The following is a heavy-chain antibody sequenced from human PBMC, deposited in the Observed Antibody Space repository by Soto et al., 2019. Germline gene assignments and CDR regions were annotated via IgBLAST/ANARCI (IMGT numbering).Heavy chain of an antibody. D-gene: IGHD6-13*01. CDR2: VRSETYGGST. Sequence: PGGSLRLSCSASGFVFGDYAVTWVRQAPGKGLEWFVVVRSETYGGSTEYAASVKGRFRISRDDSQSIAYLQMTSLKTEDTAVYYCTRGRGTSGWYADYWGKGVLVTVSS. J-gene: IGHJ4*02. V-gene: IGHV3-49*04. CDR3: TRGRGTSGWYADY. CDR1: GFVFGDYA.